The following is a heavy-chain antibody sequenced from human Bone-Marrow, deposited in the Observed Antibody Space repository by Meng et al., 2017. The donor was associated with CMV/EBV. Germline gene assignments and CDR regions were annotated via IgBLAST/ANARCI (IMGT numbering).Heavy chain of an antibody. CDR1: VSSNSAA. Sequence: VSSNSAAWNWIRQSPSRGLEWLGRTYYRSKWYNDYAVSVKSRITINPDTSKNQFSLQLNSVTPEDTAVYYCARDRWNSYGYGFDYWGQGTLVTVSS. D-gene: IGHD5-18*01. J-gene: IGHJ4*02. CDR2: TYYRSKWYN. V-gene: IGHV6-1*01. CDR3: ARDRWNSYGYGFDY.